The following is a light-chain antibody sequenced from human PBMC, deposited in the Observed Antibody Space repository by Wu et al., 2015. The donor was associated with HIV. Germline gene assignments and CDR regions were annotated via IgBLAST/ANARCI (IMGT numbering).Light chain of an antibody. J-gene: IGKJ1*01. Sequence: EIVLTQSPGTLSLSPGERATLSCRASQSVSSSSLAWYQQKPGQAPRLLIYGASTRATVISDRFSGSGSGTDFTLTISRLEPEDFAVYYCQQYGSPPWTFGQGTKVEIK. V-gene: IGKV3-20*01. CDR1: QSVSSSS. CDR3: QQYGSPPWT. CDR2: GAS.